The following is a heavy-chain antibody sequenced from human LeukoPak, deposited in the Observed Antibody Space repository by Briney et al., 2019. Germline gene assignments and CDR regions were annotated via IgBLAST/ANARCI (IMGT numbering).Heavy chain of an antibody. CDR2: IYYSGST. D-gene: IGHD6-6*01. Sequence: PSETLSLTCTVSGGSISSSSYYWGWIRQPPGKGLEWIGSIYYSGSTYYNPSLKSRVTISVDTSKNQFSLKLSSVTAADTAVYYCASHSSAARRSSWFDPWGQGTLVTVSS. J-gene: IGHJ5*02. CDR1: GGSISSSSYY. V-gene: IGHV4-39*01. CDR3: ASHSSAARRSSWFDP.